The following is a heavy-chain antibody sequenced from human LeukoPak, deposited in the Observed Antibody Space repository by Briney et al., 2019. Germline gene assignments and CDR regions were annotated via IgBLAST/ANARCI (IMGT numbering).Heavy chain of an antibody. V-gene: IGHV4-31*03. CDR3: ARALADTAMVPYYYYGMDV. Sequence: PSETLSLTCTVSGGSISSGGYYWSWVRQHPGKGLEWIGYIYYSGSTYYNPSLKSRVTISVDTSKNQFSLKLSSVTAADTAVYYCARALADTAMVPYYYYGMDVWGQGTTVTVSS. CDR2: IYYSGST. J-gene: IGHJ6*02. CDR1: GGSISSGGYY. D-gene: IGHD5-18*01.